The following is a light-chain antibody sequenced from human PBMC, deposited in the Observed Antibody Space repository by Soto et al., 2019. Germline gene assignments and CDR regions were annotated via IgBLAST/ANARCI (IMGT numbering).Light chain of an antibody. J-gene: IGKJ5*01. V-gene: IGKV3-15*01. CDR2: GAS. CDR1: QSVSSN. CDR3: QQYNNRPPIT. Sequence: EIVMTQSPATLSVSPGERATLSCRASQSVSSNLAWYQRKPGQAPRLLIYGASTRATGIPARFSGSGSGTEFTLTISSLQSEDFAVYLCQQYNNRPPITFGQGTRLEIK.